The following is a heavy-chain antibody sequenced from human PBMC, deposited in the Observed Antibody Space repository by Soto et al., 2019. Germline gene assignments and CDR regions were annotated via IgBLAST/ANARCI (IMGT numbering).Heavy chain of an antibody. V-gene: IGHV4-61*01. CDR1: GGSVSSGSYY. CDR3: ARGRDGSSSPLDY. Sequence: QVQLQESGPGLVKPSETLSLTCTVSGGSVSSGSYYWSWIRQPPGKGLEWIGYIYYSGSTNYNLSLKSRVTISVDTSKNQFSLKLSSVTAADTAVYYCARGRDGSSSPLDYWGQGTMVTVSS. J-gene: IGHJ4*02. CDR2: IYYSGST. D-gene: IGHD6-6*01.